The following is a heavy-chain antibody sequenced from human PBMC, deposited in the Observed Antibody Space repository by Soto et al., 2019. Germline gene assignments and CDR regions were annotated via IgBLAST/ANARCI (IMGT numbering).Heavy chain of an antibody. Sequence: ASVKVSCKTSGYTFTSYDINLVRQATGQGQEWMGWMNPNSGNTGYAQKFQGRVTMTRNTSISTAYMELSSLRSEDTAVYYCARWDGFWSGHDAYGIWGQGTMDIVSS. CDR2: MNPNSGNT. CDR3: ARWDGFWSGHDAYGI. J-gene: IGHJ3*02. V-gene: IGHV1-8*01. CDR1: GYTFTSYD. D-gene: IGHD3-3*01.